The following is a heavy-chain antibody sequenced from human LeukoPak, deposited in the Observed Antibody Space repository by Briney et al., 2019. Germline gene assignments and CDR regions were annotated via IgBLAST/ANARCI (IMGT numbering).Heavy chain of an antibody. CDR1: DGSISSGGYY. V-gene: IGHV4-30-2*01. J-gene: IGHJ4*02. CDR2: IYHSGST. D-gene: IGHD6-13*01. Sequence: SQTLSLTCTVSDGSISSGGYYWSWIRQPPGKGLEWIGYIYHSGSTYYNPSLKSRVTISVDRSKNQFSLKLSSVTAADTAVYYCARSYSSSSSWYDYWGQGTLVTVSS. CDR3: ARSYSSSSSWYDY.